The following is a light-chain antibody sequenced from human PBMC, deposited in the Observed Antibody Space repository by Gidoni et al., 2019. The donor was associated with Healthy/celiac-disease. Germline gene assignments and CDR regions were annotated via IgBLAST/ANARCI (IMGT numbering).Light chain of an antibody. CDR3: QQYGSSPPIT. Sequence: EIVLTQSPGTLSLSPGERATLSCRASQSVSSSYLAWYQQKPGQAPRLLIYGASRRATGIPYRVSGSGSGTDFTLTISRLEPEDFAVYYCQQYGSSPPITFGQGTRLEIK. V-gene: IGKV3-20*01. CDR1: QSVSSSY. J-gene: IGKJ5*01. CDR2: GAS.